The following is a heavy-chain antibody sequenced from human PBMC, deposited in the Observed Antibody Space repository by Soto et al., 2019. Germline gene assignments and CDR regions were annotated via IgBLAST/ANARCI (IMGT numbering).Heavy chain of an antibody. CDR1: GGSVSSGSYY. CDR2: IYYSGST. J-gene: IGHJ6*02. CDR3: ARDPGVVAPYGMDV. D-gene: IGHD3-3*01. Sequence: SETLSLTCTVSGGSVSSGSYYWSWIRQPPGKGLEWIGYIYYSGSTNYNPSLKSRVTISVDTSKNQFSLKLSSVTAADTAVYYCARDPGVVAPYGMDVWGLGTTVTVSS. V-gene: IGHV4-61*01.